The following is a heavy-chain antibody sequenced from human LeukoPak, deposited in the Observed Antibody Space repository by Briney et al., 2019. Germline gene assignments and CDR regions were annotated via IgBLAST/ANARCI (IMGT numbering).Heavy chain of an antibody. CDR1: GGTFSSYA. D-gene: IGHD1-26*01. J-gene: IGHJ3*02. Sequence: SVKVSCKASGGTFSSYAISRVRQAPGQGLEWMGGIIPIFGTANYAQKFQGRVTITADESTSTAYMELSSLRSEDTAVYYCARDGRATSGHDAFDIWGQGTMVTVSS. CDR2: IIPIFGTA. CDR3: ARDGRATSGHDAFDI. V-gene: IGHV1-69*13.